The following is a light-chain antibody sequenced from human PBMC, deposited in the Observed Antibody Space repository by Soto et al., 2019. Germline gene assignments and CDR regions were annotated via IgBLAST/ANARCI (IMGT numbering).Light chain of an antibody. CDR2: DDN. CDR1: SSNIGNNY. Sequence: QSVLPQPPSVSAAPGQKVTISCSGSSSNIGNNYVSWYQQLPGTAPKLLIYDDNKRPSGIPDRFSGSKSGTSATLGITGLXTXXEADYYCGTWDSSLSVVVFGGGTKLTVL. V-gene: IGLV1-51*01. CDR3: GTWDSSLSVVV. J-gene: IGLJ2*01.